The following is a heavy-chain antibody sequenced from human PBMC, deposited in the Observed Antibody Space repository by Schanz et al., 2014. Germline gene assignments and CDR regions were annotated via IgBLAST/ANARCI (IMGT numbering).Heavy chain of an antibody. Sequence: EVQLLESGGGLVQPGGSLRLSCAASRFTVTNAWMSWVRQAPGKGLEWVSAISGSGGSTYYADSVKGRFTISRDNAKNTLYLQMDSLRAEDTAVYFCAKKVPAYNPFDSWGQGTLVTVSS. CDR2: ISGSGGST. J-gene: IGHJ4*02. CDR3: AKKVPAYNPFDS. V-gene: IGHV3-23*01. CDR1: RFTVTNAW. D-gene: IGHD1-1*01.